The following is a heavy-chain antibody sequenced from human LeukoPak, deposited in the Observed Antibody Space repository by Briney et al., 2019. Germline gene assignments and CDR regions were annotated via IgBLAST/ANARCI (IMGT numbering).Heavy chain of an antibody. D-gene: IGHD3-10*01. CDR1: GGTFSSYA. CDR2: IIPIFGTA. J-gene: IGHJ4*02. CDR3: ARDRIGEKAPFPDY. Sequence: ASVKVSCKASGGTFSSYAISWVRQAPGQGREWMGRIIPIFGTANYAQKFQGRVTITTDESTSTAYMELSSLRSEDTAVYYCARDRIGEKAPFPDYWGQGTLVTVSS. V-gene: IGHV1-69*05.